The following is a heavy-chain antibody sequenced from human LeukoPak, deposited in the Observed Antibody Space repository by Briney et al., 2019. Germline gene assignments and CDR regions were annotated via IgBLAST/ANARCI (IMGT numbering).Heavy chain of an antibody. D-gene: IGHD3-16*01. CDR1: GGSFSGYY. V-gene: IGHV4-34*01. J-gene: IGHJ6*03. CDR3: ARGRFLGYYYYMDV. CDR2: INHSGST. Sequence: SETLSLTCAVYGGSFSGYYWSWIRQPPGKRLEWIGEINHSGSTNYNPSLKSRVTISVDTSKNQFSLKLSSVTAADTAVYYCARGRFLGYYYYMDVWGKGTTVTVSS.